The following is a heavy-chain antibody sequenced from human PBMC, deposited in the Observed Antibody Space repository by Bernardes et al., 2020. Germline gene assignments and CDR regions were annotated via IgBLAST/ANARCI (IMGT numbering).Heavy chain of an antibody. D-gene: IGHD3-3*01. V-gene: IGHV3-23*01. J-gene: IGHJ4*02. CDR2: ISGSGGTT. CDR1: GFTFYNYA. CDR3: AKDSAFWSGYYDY. Sequence: SLRLSCAASGFTFYNYAMTWVRQAPGKGLEWVSAISGSGGTTHYADSVKGRFTISRDNSKNKLYLQMNSLRAEDTAVYYCAKDSAFWSGYYDYWGQGSLVTVSS.